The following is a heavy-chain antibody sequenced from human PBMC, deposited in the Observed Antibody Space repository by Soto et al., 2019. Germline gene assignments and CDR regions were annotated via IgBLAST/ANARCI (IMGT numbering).Heavy chain of an antibody. J-gene: IGHJ5*02. CDR1: GGSISSGDYY. Sequence: SETLSLTCTVSGGSISSGDYYWSWIRQPPGKGLEWIGYIYYSGSTYYNPSLKSRVTISVDTSKNQFSLKLSSVTAADTAVYYCAREIYYYDSSGYYPFDPWGQGTLVTVSS. CDR3: AREIYYYDSSGYYPFDP. D-gene: IGHD3-22*01. V-gene: IGHV4-30-4*01. CDR2: IYYSGST.